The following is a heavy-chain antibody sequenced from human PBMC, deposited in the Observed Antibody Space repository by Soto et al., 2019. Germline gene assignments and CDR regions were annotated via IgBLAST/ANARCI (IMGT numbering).Heavy chain of an antibody. CDR1: GFTVTNSA. CDR3: GVGRTPYYFDY. Sequence: GGSLRLSCAASGFTVTNSAMNWVRQVPGKGLEWVSSIGGSGAIPHYADSVKGRFSIFRDESNNTLYLQMNSLRAEDTAVYFCGVGRTPYYFDYWGQGALVTVSS. V-gene: IGHV3-23*01. D-gene: IGHD1-26*01. CDR2: IGGSGAIP. J-gene: IGHJ4*02.